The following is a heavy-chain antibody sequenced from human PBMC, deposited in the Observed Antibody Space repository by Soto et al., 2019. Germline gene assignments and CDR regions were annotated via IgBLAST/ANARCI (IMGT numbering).Heavy chain of an antibody. V-gene: IGHV1-69*01. Sequence: QVQLVQSGAEVKKPGSSVKVSCKASGGTFSSYAISWVRQAPGQGLEWMGGIIPIFGTANYAQKFQGRVTITADESTSTAYMELSSLRSEETAVYYCARASMHYGYPEYQINWFDPWGQGTLVTVSS. CDR1: GGTFSSYA. J-gene: IGHJ5*02. CDR2: IIPIFGTA. CDR3: ARASMHYGYPEYQINWFDP. D-gene: IGHD2-2*01.